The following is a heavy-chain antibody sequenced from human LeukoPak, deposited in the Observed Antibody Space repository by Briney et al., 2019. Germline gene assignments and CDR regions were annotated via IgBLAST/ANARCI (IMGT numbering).Heavy chain of an antibody. CDR3: TTDLAAMIRAVDR. J-gene: IGHJ5*02. V-gene: IGHV3-15*01. CDR1: GFTFTNAW. CDR2: IKSKTDGGTT. D-gene: IGHD5-18*01. Sequence: GGSLRLSCAASGFTFTNAWMSWVRQAPGKGLEWVGRIKSKTDGGTTDYTAPVKGRFTISRDDSKNTLYLQMNSLKTGDTAVYYCTTDLAAMIRAVDRWGQGTLVTVSS.